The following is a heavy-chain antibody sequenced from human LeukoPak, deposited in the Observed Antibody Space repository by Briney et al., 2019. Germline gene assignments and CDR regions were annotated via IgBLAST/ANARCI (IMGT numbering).Heavy chain of an antibody. D-gene: IGHD5-18*01. V-gene: IGHV3-21*01. CDR1: GFTLSSYS. CDR2: ISSSSSYI. CDR3: ARDRRLQLWSPAGFDY. J-gene: IGHJ4*02. Sequence: PGGSLRLSCAASGFTLSSYSMNWVRQAPGKGLEWVSFISSSSSYIYYADSVKGRFTISRDNAKNSLYLQMNSLRADDTAVYYCARDRRLQLWSPAGFDYWGQGTLVTASS.